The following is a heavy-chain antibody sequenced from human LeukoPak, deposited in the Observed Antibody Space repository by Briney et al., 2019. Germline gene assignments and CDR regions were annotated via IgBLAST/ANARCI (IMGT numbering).Heavy chain of an antibody. J-gene: IGHJ3*02. CDR2: IIPIFGTA. D-gene: IGHD3-22*01. V-gene: IGHV1-69*13. CDR1: GGTFSSYA. CDR3: ARDSSGPDAFDI. Sequence: GASVKVSCKASGGTFSSYAISWVRQAPGQGLEWMGGIIPIFGTANYAQKFQGRVTITADESTSTAYMELSSLRSEDTAVYYCARDSSGPDAFDIWGQGTMVTVSS.